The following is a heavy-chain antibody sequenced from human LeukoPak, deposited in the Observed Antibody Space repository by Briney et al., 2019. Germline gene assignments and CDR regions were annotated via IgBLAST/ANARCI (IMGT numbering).Heavy chain of an antibody. V-gene: IGHV4-31*03. D-gene: IGHD5-18*01. CDR2: IYYSGST. CDR3: ARQKDSEADTAMVPYFDY. J-gene: IGHJ4*02. Sequence: SETLSLTCTVSGGSISSGGYYWSWIRQHPGKGLEWIGYIYYSGSTYYNPSLKSRVTISVDTSKNQFSLKLSSVTAADTAVYYCARQKDSEADTAMVPYFDYWGQGTLVTVSS. CDR1: GGSISSGGYY.